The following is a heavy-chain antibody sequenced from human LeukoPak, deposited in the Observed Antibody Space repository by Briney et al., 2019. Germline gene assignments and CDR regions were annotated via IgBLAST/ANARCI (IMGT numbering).Heavy chain of an antibody. CDR1: GGSFSGYY. CDR2: INHSGST. D-gene: IGHD5-18*01. Sequence: PSGTLSLTCAVYGGSFSGYYWSWLRQPPGKGLEWIGEINHSGSTNYNPSLTSRVTISVDTSKNQFSLKLSSVTTADTAVYYCARGGRGYSYGRIFDYGGEGTLVTVST. V-gene: IGHV4-34*01. J-gene: IGHJ4*02. CDR3: ARGGRGYSYGRIFDY.